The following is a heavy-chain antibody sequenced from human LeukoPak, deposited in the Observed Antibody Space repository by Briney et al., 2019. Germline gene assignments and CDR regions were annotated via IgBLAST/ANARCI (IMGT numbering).Heavy chain of an antibody. CDR3: ARDLREYYGSGTLYYYYGMDV. CDR1: GGSISSYY. J-gene: IGHJ6*02. D-gene: IGHD3-10*01. CDR2: IYTSGST. Sequence: SETLSLTCTVSGGSISSYYWSWIRQPAGKGLEWIGRIYTSGSTNYNPSLKSRVTMSVDTSKNQFSLKLSSVTAADTAVYYCARDLREYYGSGTLYYYYGMDVWGQGTTVTVSS. V-gene: IGHV4-4*07.